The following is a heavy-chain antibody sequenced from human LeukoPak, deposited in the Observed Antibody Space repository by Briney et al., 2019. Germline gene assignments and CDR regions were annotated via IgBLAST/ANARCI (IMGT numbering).Heavy chain of an antibody. CDR3: ARGGRTVTTLRYWYFDL. Sequence: PSETLSLTCTVSGGSISSSSYYWGWIRQPPGKGLEWIGNIYNSGNTYYNPSVKSRVTISVETSKNQFSLKLSSVTATDTAVYYCARGGRTVTTLRYWYFDLWGRGTLVTVSS. D-gene: IGHD4-17*01. CDR2: IYNSGNT. CDR1: GGSISSSSYY. J-gene: IGHJ2*01. V-gene: IGHV4-39*01.